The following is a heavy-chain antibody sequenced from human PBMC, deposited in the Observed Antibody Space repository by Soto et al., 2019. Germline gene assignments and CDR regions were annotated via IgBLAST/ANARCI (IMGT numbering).Heavy chain of an antibody. CDR2: IRCFSPYT. D-gene: IGHD2-15*01. J-gene: IGHJ6*02. CDR3: ARDRGYDAHDYYYNAMDV. Sequence: VGSLRLSCISSGFTFRTYTMNWVRQAPGKGLVWVSGIRCFSPYTFYAVSEKGRFNISRDNAKISLYLQMNSLRAEDTAVYYGARDRGYDAHDYYYNAMDVWGQGTTVTVSS. V-gene: IGHV3-21*01. CDR1: GFTFRTYT.